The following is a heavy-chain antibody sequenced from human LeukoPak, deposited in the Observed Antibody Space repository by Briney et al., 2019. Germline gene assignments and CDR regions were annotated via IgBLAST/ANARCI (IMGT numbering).Heavy chain of an antibody. CDR2: IYYSGST. CDR1: GGSISSYY. V-gene: IGHV4-59*01. D-gene: IGHD3-22*01. CDR3: ARDLFPKDSSGYYNWFDP. J-gene: IGHJ5*02. Sequence: SETLSLTCTVSGGSISSYYWSWIRQPPGKGLEWIGYIYYSGSTNYNPSLKSRVTISVDTSKNQFSLKLSSVTAADTAVYYCARDLFPKDSSGYYNWFDPWGQGTLVTVSS.